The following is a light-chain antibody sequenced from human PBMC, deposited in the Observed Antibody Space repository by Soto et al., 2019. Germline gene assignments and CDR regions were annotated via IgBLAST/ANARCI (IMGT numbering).Light chain of an antibody. V-gene: IGKV2-30*01. J-gene: IGKJ1*01. CDR1: RSLVYSDGNTS. CDR3: MQGTHWPHT. CDR2: EVS. Sequence: VMTQSPLPLPVTLGQPSSISCRSSRSLVYSDGNTSLNWFQQRPGQSPRRLIFEVSTRDSGVPDRFCGSASGTDFTLKISRVAAEDVGLYYCMQGTHWPHTFGQGTKVDIK.